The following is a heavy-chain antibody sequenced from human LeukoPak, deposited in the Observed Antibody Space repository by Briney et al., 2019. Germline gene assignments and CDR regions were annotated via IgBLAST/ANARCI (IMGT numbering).Heavy chain of an antibody. CDR1: GFTFSRSA. J-gene: IGHJ4*02. D-gene: IGHD6-13*01. CDR2: IIYSGGAT. V-gene: IGHV3-23*01. Sequence: GGSLRLSCAASGFTFSRSAMTWVRQGPGTGLEFVASIIYSGGATYYADSVKGRFTISRDNSKNTLYLQMNSLRAEDTAIYYCARDRHINSWSNDRFDYWGQGALVTVSS. CDR3: ARDRHINSWSNDRFDY.